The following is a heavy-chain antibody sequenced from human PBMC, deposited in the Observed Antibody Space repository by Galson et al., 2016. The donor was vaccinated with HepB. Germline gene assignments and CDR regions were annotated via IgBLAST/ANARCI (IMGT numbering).Heavy chain of an antibody. CDR3: TKDRGALYY. J-gene: IGHJ4*02. CDR2: IYDSGSA. D-gene: IGHD3-16*01. Sequence: SLRLSCAPSGFDVSSNHWSWVRQAPGKGLEWVSVIYDSGSAFYADSVKGRFTTSRDNSKNSLYLHMNSLRHEDTAVYYCTKDRGALYYWGQGALVTVSS. V-gene: IGHV3-66*01. CDR1: GFDVSSNH.